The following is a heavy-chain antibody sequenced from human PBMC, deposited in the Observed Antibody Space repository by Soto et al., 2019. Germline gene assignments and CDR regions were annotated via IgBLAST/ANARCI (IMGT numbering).Heavy chain of an antibody. J-gene: IGHJ4*02. CDR3: TSGSHVPHD. D-gene: IGHD6-6*01. Sequence: QLKLQESGSGLVKPSQTLSLTCAVSSGSISSGGYSWSWIRQSPGKGLEWIGYISHSGSTYYNPSLKSRVTISVDRSRNQFALKLSSVTAAETAVYYCTSGSHVPHDWGQGTLVTVAT. CDR2: ISHSGST. CDR1: SGSISSGGYS. V-gene: IGHV4-30-2*06.